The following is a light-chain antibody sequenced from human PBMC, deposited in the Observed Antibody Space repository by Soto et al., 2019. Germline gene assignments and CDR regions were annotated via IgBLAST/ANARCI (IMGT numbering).Light chain of an antibody. CDR2: EVS. CDR1: SSDIGGYNF. J-gene: IGLJ1*01. Sequence: QSVLTQPASVSGSPGQSITISCTGTSSDIGGYNFVSWYQQHPGKAPKLMIFEVSKRPSGVSNRFSGSKSGNTASLTISGLQAEDEDDYYCSSYTSSTTNVFGTGTKVTVL. CDR3: SSYTSSTTNV. V-gene: IGLV2-14*01.